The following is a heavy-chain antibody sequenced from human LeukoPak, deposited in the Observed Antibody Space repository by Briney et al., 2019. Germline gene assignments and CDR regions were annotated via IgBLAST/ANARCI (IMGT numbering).Heavy chain of an antibody. V-gene: IGHV4-59*08. J-gene: IGHJ4*02. CDR3: ARRQDDSSGYYFDY. D-gene: IGHD3-22*01. CDR2: IYYSGST. CDR1: GGSISSYY. Sequence: SETLSLTCTVSGGSISSYYWSWVRQPPGKGLEWIGYIYYSGSTNYNPSLKSRVTISVDTSKNQFSLKLSSVTAADTAVYYCARRQDDSSGYYFDYWGQGTQVTVSS.